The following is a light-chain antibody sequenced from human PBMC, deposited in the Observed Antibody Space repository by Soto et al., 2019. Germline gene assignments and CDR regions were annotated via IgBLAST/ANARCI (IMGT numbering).Light chain of an antibody. CDR2: GAS. Sequence: EILLTQSPGTLSLSPGERATLSCRASQSVSSSLAWYQKKPGQAPRLLLYGASTRATGIPARFSGSGSGTELTLTISSLQSEDFAVYYCQQYHNWPPITFGQGTRLEIK. CDR3: QQYHNWPPIT. V-gene: IGKV3-15*01. CDR1: QSVSSS. J-gene: IGKJ5*01.